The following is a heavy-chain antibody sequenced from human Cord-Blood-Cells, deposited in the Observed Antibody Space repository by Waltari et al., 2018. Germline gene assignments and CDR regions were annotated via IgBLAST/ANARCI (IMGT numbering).Heavy chain of an antibody. D-gene: IGHD6-6*01. CDR3: AGGSSSKAFDI. J-gene: IGHJ3*02. CDR2: ISGSGCST. CDR1: GSTFSRYA. Sequence: EVQLLESGGGLVQPGGSLRLSCAASGSTFSRYAMSWVRQAPGKGLGGVSGISGSGCSTYYADSVKGRFTISRDNAKNTLYLQMNSLRAEDTAVYYCAGGSSSKAFDIWGQGTMVTVSS. V-gene: IGHV3-23*01.